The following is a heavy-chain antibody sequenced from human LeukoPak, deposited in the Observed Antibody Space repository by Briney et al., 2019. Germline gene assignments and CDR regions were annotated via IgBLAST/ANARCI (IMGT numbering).Heavy chain of an antibody. Sequence: SGTLSLTCTVSGGSISSGGYYWSWIRQHPGKGLEWIGYIYYSGSTYYNPSLKSRVTISVDTSKNQFSLKLNSVTAADTAVYYCARDHRLEVPNYYYYGMDVWGQGTTVTVSS. D-gene: IGHD2-2*01. CDR3: ARDHRLEVPNYYYYGMDV. CDR2: IYYSGST. J-gene: IGHJ6*02. V-gene: IGHV4-61*08. CDR1: GGSISSGGYY.